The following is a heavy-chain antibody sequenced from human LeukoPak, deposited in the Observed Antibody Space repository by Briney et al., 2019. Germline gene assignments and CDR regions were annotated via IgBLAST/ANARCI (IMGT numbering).Heavy chain of an antibody. CDR3: ATDGAGFDT. CDR1: GFTFSDYY. J-gene: IGHJ5*02. V-gene: IGHV3-11*01. CDR2: INIGGTNT. Sequence: GGTLRLSCVASGFTFSDYYMSWIRQAPGKGLEWLSYINIGGTNTHYADSVKGRLTISRDNAKKSLYLQMNNLRAEDTAVYYCATDGAGFDTWGQGVLVTVSS.